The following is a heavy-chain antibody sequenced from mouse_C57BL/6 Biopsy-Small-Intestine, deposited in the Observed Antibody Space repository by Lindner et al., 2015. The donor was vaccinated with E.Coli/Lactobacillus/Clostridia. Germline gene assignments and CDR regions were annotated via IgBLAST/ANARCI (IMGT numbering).Heavy chain of an antibody. V-gene: IGHV1-82*01. CDR2: IYPGDGDT. J-gene: IGHJ1*03. CDR3: AGDYGFDA. Sequence: VQLQESGPELVKPGASVKISCKASGYTFSSSWMNWVKQRPGKGLEWIGRIYPGDGDTNYNGKFKGKATLTADKSSSTAYMQLSSLTSEDSAVYFCAGDYGFDAWGTGTTVTVSS. CDR1: GYTFSSSW. D-gene: IGHD2-4*01.